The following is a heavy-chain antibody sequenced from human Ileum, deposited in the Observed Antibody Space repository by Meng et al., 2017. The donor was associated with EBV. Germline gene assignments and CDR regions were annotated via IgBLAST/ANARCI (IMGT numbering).Heavy chain of an antibody. V-gene: IGHV4-59*08. CDR1: GGSISSYY. Sequence: VRLQESGPGLWKPSETLSLTCTVSGGSISSYYWSWIRQPPGKGLEWIGYIYYSGSTNYNPSLKSRVTISVDTSKNQFSLNLSSVTAADTAVYYCARGGWSLDYWGQGTLVTVSS. D-gene: IGHD2-15*01. J-gene: IGHJ4*02. CDR3: ARGGWSLDY. CDR2: IYYSGST.